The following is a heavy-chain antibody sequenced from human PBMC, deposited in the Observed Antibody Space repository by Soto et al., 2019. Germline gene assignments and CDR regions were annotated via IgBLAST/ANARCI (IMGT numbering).Heavy chain of an antibody. D-gene: IGHD3-22*01. CDR1: GGSISSYY. CDR2: IYYNGNT. V-gene: IGHV4-59*01. Sequence: SETLSLTCTVSGGSISSYYWSWIRQPPGKGLEWIGYIYYNGNTNYNPSLKSRVTISVDTSKNQFSLKLSSVTAADTAVYYCARDSGYYCLWGQGTLVTVSS. J-gene: IGHJ4*02. CDR3: ARDSGYYCL.